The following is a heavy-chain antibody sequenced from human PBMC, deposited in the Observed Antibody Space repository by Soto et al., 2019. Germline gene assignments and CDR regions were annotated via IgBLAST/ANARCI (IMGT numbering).Heavy chain of an antibody. CDR2: INPNSGGT. Sequence: ASVKVSCKASGYTFTGYYMHWVRQAPGQGLEWMGWINPNSGGTNYAQKFQGRVTMTRDTSISTAYMELSRLRSDDTAVYYCATLGRRITIFGVAPDYWGQGTLVTVSS. CDR1: GYTFTGYY. D-gene: IGHD3-3*01. CDR3: ATLGRRITIFGVAPDY. J-gene: IGHJ4*02. V-gene: IGHV1-2*02.